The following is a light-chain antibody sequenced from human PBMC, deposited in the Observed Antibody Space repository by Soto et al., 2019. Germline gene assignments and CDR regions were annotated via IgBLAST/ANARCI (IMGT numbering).Light chain of an antibody. CDR2: GAS. CDR3: QQYNNWPPLT. Sequence: EIVMKQSPATLSVSPGERATLSCRASQSVSSNLAWYQQKPGQAPRLLIYGASTRATGIPARFSGSGSGTEFTLTISSLQSEDFAVYYCQQYNNWPPLTFGGGTNVDIK. CDR1: QSVSSN. V-gene: IGKV3-15*01. J-gene: IGKJ4*01.